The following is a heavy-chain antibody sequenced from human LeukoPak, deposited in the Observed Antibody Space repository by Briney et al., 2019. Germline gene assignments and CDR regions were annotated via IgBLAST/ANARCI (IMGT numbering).Heavy chain of an antibody. CDR1: GFTFSSYS. V-gene: IGHV3-21*04. J-gene: IGHJ4*02. CDR2: ISSSSSYI. Sequence: GGSLRLSCAASGFTFSSYSLNWVRQAPGKGLEWVSSISSSSSYIYYADSVKGRFTISRDNAKNSLYLQMNSLRAEDTALYYCAKGRHYYDSSGYYTYWGQGTLVTVSS. D-gene: IGHD3-22*01. CDR3: AKGRHYYDSSGYYTY.